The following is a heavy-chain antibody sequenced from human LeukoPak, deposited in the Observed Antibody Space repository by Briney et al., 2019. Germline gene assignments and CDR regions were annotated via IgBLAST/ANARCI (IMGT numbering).Heavy chain of an antibody. D-gene: IGHD3-10*01. CDR1: GFTFNSYA. J-gene: IGHJ1*01. Sequence: PGGSLRLSCAASGFTFNSYAMSWVRQAPGKGLEWVSAISGSGGSTYYADSVKGRFTISRDNSKNTLYLQMNSLRAEDTAVYYCAKDPYGSGSYYPSRISNWGQGTLVTVSP. CDR3: AKDPYGSGSYYPSRISN. CDR2: ISGSGGST. V-gene: IGHV3-23*01.